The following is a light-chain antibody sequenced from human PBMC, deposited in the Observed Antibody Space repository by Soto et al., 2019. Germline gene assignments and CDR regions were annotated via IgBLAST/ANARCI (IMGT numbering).Light chain of an antibody. V-gene: IGKV3-15*01. J-gene: IGKJ1*01. Sequence: ELVMTQSPATLSVSPAKKATLSCRASQSVSSNLAWYQQKPGQAPRLLIYGASTRATGIPARFSGSGSGTEFTLTISSLQSEDFAVYYCQQYNNWSRAFGQGTKVDIK. CDR1: QSVSSN. CDR3: QQYNNWSRA. CDR2: GAS.